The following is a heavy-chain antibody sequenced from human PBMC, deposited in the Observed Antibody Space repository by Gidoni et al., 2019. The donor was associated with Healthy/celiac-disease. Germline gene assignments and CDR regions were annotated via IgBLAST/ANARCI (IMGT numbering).Heavy chain of an antibody. Sequence: QVQLVQSGAEVKKPGSSVKGSCKASGGTFSSYAISLVRQAPGQGLEWMGGIIPIFGTANYAQKFQGRVTITADESTSTAYMELSSLRSEDTAVYYCAGSIEPGGLSGVDYWGQGTLVTVSS. CDR2: IIPIFGTA. V-gene: IGHV1-69*01. CDR1: GGTFSSYA. D-gene: IGHD3-16*02. J-gene: IGHJ4*02. CDR3: AGSIEPGGLSGVDY.